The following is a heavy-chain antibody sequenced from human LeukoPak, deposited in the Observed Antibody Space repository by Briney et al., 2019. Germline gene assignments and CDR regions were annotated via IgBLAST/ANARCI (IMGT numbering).Heavy chain of an antibody. V-gene: IGHV3-23*01. CDR1: GFTFSSYG. D-gene: IGHD6-19*01. CDR3: AREMYSSGWLNAFDI. J-gene: IGHJ3*02. Sequence: GGSLRRYCAASGFTFSSYGMHWVRQAPGMGLEWVSAISGSGGSTYYADSLKGRFTISRDNSKNTLYLQMNSLRAEDTALYYCAREMYSSGWLNAFDIWGQGTMVTVSS. CDR2: ISGSGGST.